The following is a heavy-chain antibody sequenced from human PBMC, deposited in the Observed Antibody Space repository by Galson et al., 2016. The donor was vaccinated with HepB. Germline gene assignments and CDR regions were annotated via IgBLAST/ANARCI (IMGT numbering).Heavy chain of an antibody. Sequence: ETLSLTCVVSGGSISSYYWSWIRQPPGKGLEWIGYIYYSGSTNYNPSLKSRVTISVDTSKNQFSLKMSSVTAADTAVYYCARRRGGDAFDIWGQGTMGAVSS. J-gene: IGHJ3*02. D-gene: IGHD2-15*01. CDR2: IYYSGST. CDR1: GGSISSYY. V-gene: IGHV4-59*08. CDR3: ARRRGGDAFDI.